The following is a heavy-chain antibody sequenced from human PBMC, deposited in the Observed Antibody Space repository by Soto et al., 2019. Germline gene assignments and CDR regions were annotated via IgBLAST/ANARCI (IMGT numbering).Heavy chain of an antibody. J-gene: IGHJ5*02. Sequence: VQLVESGGGLVQPGGSLRLSCITSGFTFSKFWMSWVRQAPGKGLEWVANIKHDGSQSYYEDSVKGRFTISRGNAKNSLYLQVNSLRVDDTAVYFCARLLLYSTSGRGWFDPRGQGTLVTVSS. D-gene: IGHD2-2*02. CDR3: ARLLLYSTSGRGWFDP. CDR2: IKHDGSQS. V-gene: IGHV3-7*03. CDR1: GFTFSKFW.